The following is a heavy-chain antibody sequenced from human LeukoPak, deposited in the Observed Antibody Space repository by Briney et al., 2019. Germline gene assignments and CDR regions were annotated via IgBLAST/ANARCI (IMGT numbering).Heavy chain of an antibody. CDR2: IIPIFGTA. CDR3: ARSSVVTAMVHLEY. V-gene: IGHV1-69*06. Sequence: GASVKVSCKASGGTFSSYAISWVRQAPGQGLEWMGAIIPIFGTANYAQKFQGRVTITADKSTSTSYMELSSLRSEDTAVYYCARSSVVTAMVHLEYWGQGTLVTVSS. J-gene: IGHJ4*02. D-gene: IGHD2-21*02. CDR1: GGTFSSYA.